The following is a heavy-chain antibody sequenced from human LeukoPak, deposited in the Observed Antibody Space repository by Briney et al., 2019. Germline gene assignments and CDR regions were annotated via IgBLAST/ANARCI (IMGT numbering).Heavy chain of an antibody. Sequence: TGGSLRLSCAASGFTVSSNYMSWVRQAPGKGLEWVSAIYTGGSTYYAGSVKGRFTISRDNSKNTLYLQMGSLRAEDMAVYYCARDRAVAGPEGTCDYWGQGTLVTVSS. CDR2: IYTGGST. CDR3: ARDRAVAGPEGTCDY. CDR1: GFTVSSNY. V-gene: IGHV3-66*01. J-gene: IGHJ4*02. D-gene: IGHD6-19*01.